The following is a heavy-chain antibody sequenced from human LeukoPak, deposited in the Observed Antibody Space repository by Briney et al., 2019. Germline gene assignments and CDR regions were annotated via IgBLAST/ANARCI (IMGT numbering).Heavy chain of an antibody. D-gene: IGHD3-22*01. CDR2: ISSSSSYI. Sequence: PGGSLRLSCAASGFTFSDYGMSWVRQAPGKGLEWVSSISSSSSYIYYADSVKGRFTISRDNAKNSLYVQMNSLRAEDTAVYYCARLTTGPFYFDYWGQGTLVTVSS. CDR1: GFTFSDYG. V-gene: IGHV3-21*01. J-gene: IGHJ4*02. CDR3: ARLTTGPFYFDY.